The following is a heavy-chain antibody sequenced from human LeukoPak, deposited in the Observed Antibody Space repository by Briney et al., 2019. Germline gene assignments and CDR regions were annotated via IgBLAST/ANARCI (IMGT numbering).Heavy chain of an antibody. CDR2: IIPILGIA. J-gene: IGHJ4*02. CDR3: ARVGVTTMVTRY. V-gene: IGHV1-69*04. CDR1: GGTFSSYA. Sequence: SVKVSCKASGGTFSSYAISWVRQAPGQGLEWMGRIIPILGIANYAQKFQDRVTITADKSTSTAYMELSSLRSEDTAVYYCARVGVTTMVTRYWGQGTLVTVSS. D-gene: IGHD5-18*01.